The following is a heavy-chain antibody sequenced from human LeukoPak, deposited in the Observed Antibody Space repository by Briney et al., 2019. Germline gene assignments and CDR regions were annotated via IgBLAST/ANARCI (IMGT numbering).Heavy chain of an antibody. Sequence: ASVKVSCKASGYTFTGYYMHWVRQAPGQGLGWMGWINPNSGDTNYAQKFQGRVTMTRDTSISTAYMELSRLRSDDTAVYYCARDRVGYCSGGSCYPNWFDPWGQGTLVTVSS. J-gene: IGHJ5*02. CDR1: GYTFTGYY. CDR2: INPNSGDT. CDR3: ARDRVGYCSGGSCYPNWFDP. V-gene: IGHV1-2*02. D-gene: IGHD2-15*01.